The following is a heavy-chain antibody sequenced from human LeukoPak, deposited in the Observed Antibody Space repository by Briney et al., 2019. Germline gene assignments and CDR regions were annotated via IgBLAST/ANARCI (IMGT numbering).Heavy chain of an antibody. CDR3: AKVRGWFGELFPPPDY. V-gene: IGHV3-21*01. J-gene: IGHJ4*02. CDR2: ISSSSSYI. CDR1: GFPFSSYS. D-gene: IGHD3-10*01. Sequence: PGGSLRLSCAASGFPFSSYSINWVRQAPGKGLEWVSSISSSSSYIYYADSVKGRFIISRDNAQNSLYLQMNSLRAEDTAVYYCAKVRGWFGELFPPPDYWGQGTLVTVSS.